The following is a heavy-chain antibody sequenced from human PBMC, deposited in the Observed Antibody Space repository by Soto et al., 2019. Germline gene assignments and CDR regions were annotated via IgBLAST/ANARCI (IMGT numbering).Heavy chain of an antibody. CDR2: ISSSSSYI. J-gene: IGHJ4*02. Sequence: GGFLRHSCAASGFTFGGVSMNWVRQAPGNGLEWVSSISSSSSYIYYADSVKGRFTISRDNAKSSLYLQMNSLRAEDTAVYYCARDSVFGTSSILVHDYWGQGSLVTVSS. CDR1: GFTFGGVS. D-gene: IGHD2-2*01. CDR3: ARDSVFGTSSILVHDY. V-gene: IGHV3-21*01.